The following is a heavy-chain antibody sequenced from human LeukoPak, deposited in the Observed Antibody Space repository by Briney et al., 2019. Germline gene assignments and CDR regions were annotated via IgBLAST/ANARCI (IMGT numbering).Heavy chain of an antibody. J-gene: IGHJ6*02. CDR3: ARGQQSGSYFYYGLDV. CDR2: IWYDGGSK. CDR1: GFTFNNYV. V-gene: IGHV3-33*01. Sequence: QPGGSLRLSCAASGFTFNNYVMHWVRQAPGKGLEWVAVIWYDGGSKYYADSVKGRFTISRDNAKNTLYLLMNSLRAEDTAVYYCARGQQSGSYFYYGLDVWGQGTTVTVSS. D-gene: IGHD1-26*01.